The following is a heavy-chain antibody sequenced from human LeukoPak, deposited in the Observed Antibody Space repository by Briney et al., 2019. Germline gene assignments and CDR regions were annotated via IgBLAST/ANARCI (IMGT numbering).Heavy chain of an antibody. Sequence: PGGSLRLSCAASGFTFSSYWMSWVRQAPGKGLEWVANIKQDGSEKYYVDSVKGRFTISRDNAKDSLYLQMNSLRAEDTAVYYCARLNSSSSGWYDVRWLSYYYYYYYMDVWGKGTTVTISS. CDR2: IKQDGSEK. J-gene: IGHJ6*03. D-gene: IGHD6-19*01. V-gene: IGHV3-7*01. CDR1: GFTFSSYW. CDR3: ARLNSSSSGWYDVRWLSYYYYYYYMDV.